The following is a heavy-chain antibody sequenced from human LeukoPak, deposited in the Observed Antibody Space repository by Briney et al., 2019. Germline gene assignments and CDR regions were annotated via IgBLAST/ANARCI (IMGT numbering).Heavy chain of an antibody. J-gene: IGHJ4*02. CDR1: GGTFSSYA. CDR3: ARDEGYDGSYSDY. CDR2: IIPIFGIA. V-gene: IGHV1-69*04. D-gene: IGHD3-16*01. Sequence: GASVKVSCKASGGTFSSYAISWVRQAPGQGLEWMGRIIPIFGIANYAQKFQGRVTITADKFTSTAYMELSTLRSEDTAVYYCARDEGYDGSYSDYWGQGTLVTVSS.